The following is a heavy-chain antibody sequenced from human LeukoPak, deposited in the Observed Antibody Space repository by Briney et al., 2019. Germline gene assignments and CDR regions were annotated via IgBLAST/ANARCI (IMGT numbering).Heavy chain of an antibody. CDR1: GFTFSSYS. CDR3: ARDAPYKATYYYGSGSYFYLFDY. J-gene: IGHJ4*02. D-gene: IGHD3-10*01. V-gene: IGHV3-21*01. CDR2: ISSSSSYI. Sequence: GGSLRLSCAASGFTFSSYSMNWVRQAPGKGLEWVSSISSSSSYIYYADSVKGRFTISRDNAKNSLYLQMNSLRAEDTAVYYCARDAPYKATYYYGSGSYFYLFDYWGQGTLVTVSS.